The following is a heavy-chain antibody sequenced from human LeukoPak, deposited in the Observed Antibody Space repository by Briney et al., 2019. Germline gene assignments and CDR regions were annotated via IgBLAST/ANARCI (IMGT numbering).Heavy chain of an antibody. Sequence: PGGSLRLSCAASGFTFSSYEMNWVRQAPGKGLEWVSYISSSGSTIYYADSVKGRFTISRDNAKNSLYLQMNSLRAEDTAVYYCASEGEMATIDYWGQGTMVTVSS. CDR3: ASEGEMATIDY. J-gene: IGHJ3*01. CDR1: GFTFSSYE. V-gene: IGHV3-48*03. CDR2: ISSSGSTI. D-gene: IGHD5-24*01.